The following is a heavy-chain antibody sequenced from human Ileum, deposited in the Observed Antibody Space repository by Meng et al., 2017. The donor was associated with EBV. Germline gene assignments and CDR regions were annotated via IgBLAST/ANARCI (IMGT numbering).Heavy chain of an antibody. CDR1: GNSISKIDHN. CDR3: SRYPAYPRGLFDS. V-gene: IGHV4-39*07. D-gene: IGHD3-10*01. Sequence: VAGPGPGTPSETLSVTVRVSGNSISKIDHNWNLIRRSPGKGLEWIASIYRSGSSYFDPSLKSRVSLPLDTSKNQFSLKLISVTAADTALYYCSRYPAYPRGLFDSWGQGILVTVSS. CDR2: IYRSGSS. J-gene: IGHJ4*02.